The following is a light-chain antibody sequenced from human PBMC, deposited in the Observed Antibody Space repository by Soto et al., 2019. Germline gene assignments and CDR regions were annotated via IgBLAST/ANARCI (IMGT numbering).Light chain of an antibody. V-gene: IGKV1-39*01. CDR2: RIS. J-gene: IGKJ1*01. CDR1: RSISSY. Sequence: DIQMTQSPSSLSASVGDRVTITCRASRSISSYLNWYQQKPGKAPKLLIFRISTLQSGVPSRFSGSGSGTDFTLTISSLQPEDFAIYYCQQRYSTPPWTFGQGTKVEIK. CDR3: QQRYSTPPWT.